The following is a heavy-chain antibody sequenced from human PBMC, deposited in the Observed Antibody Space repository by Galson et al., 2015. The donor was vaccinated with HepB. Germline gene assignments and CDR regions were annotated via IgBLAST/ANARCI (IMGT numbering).Heavy chain of an antibody. V-gene: IGHV1-18*04. CDR2: ISAYNGNT. CDR3: ARVPTDFWSGLKTSFVGQNWFDP. J-gene: IGHJ5*02. CDR1: GYTFTSYG. Sequence: SVKVSCKASGYTFTSYGISWVRQAPGQGLEWMGWISAYNGNTNYAQKLQGRVTITADESTSTAYMELSSLRSEDTAVYYCARVPTDFWSGLKTSFVGQNWFDPWGQGTLVTVSS. D-gene: IGHD3-3*01.